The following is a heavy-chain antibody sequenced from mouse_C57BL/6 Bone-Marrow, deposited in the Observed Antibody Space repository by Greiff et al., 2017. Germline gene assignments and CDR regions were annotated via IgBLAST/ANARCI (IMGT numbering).Heavy chain of an antibody. CDR2: IYPGSGST. CDR3: ARYGFAWFAY. D-gene: IGHD2-2*01. J-gene: IGHJ3*01. V-gene: IGHV1-55*01. CDR1: GYTFTSYW. Sequence: QVQLQQPGAELVKPGASVKMSCKASGYTFTSYWITWVKQRPGQGLEWIGDIYPGSGSTNYNEKFKSKATLTVDTSSRTAYMQLRSLTSEDSAVYYCARYGFAWFAYWGQGTLVTVSA.